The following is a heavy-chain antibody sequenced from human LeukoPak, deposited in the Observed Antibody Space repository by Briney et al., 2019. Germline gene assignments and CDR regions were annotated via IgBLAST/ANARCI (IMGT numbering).Heavy chain of an antibody. J-gene: IGHJ4*02. CDR1: GFTFSSYS. D-gene: IGHD3-22*01. V-gene: IGHV3-53*01. Sequence: GGSLRLSCAASGFTFSSYSMNWVRQAPGKGLEWVSVIYSGGSTYYADSVKGRFTISRDNSKNTLYLQMNSLRAEDTAVYYCARGSPYYYDSSGYLDYWGQGTLVTVSS. CDR3: ARGSPYYYDSSGYLDY. CDR2: IYSGGST.